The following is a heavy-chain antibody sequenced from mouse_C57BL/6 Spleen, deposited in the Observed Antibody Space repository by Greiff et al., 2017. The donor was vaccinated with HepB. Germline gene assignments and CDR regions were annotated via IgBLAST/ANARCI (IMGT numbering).Heavy chain of an antibody. V-gene: IGHV1-62-2*01. D-gene: IGHD1-1*01. J-gene: IGHJ2*01. Sequence: VKLMESGAELVKPGASVKLSCKASGYTFTEYTIHWVKQRSGQGLEWIGWFYPGSGSIKYNEKFKDKATLTADKSSSTVYMGLSRLTSEDSAVYFCARHERGYYGSTDYFDYWGQGTTLTVSS. CDR3: ARHERGYYGSTDYFDY. CDR1: GYTFTEYT. CDR2: FYPGSGSI.